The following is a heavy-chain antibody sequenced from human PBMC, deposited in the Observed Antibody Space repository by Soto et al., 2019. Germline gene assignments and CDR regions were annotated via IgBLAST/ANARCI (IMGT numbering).Heavy chain of an antibody. CDR3: ARETSYGLSATIVGEF. CDR1: GFRFNEYE. CDR2: INSGGSLI. J-gene: IGHJ1*01. D-gene: IGHD3-10*01. Sequence: EVQLVESGGGLVQPGGSLRLSCVGSGFRFNEYEINWVRQAPGKGLEWIAYINSGGSLIYYAASVKGRFTISRDNYKDSVYLQMNSLRADETALYYCARETSYGLSATIVGEFWGQGTLVTVSS. V-gene: IGHV3-48*03.